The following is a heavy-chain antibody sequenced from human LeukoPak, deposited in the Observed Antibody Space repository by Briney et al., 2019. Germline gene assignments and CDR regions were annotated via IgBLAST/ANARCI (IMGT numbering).Heavy chain of an antibody. CDR1: GGTFSSYA. D-gene: IGHD3-10*01. J-gene: IGHJ4*02. V-gene: IGHV1-69*05. Sequence: SVKVSCKASGGTFSSYAISRVRQAPGQGLEWMGGIIPIFGTANYAQKFQGRVTITTDESTSTAYMELSSLRSEDTAVYYCARSSGSYYNFDYWGQGTLVTVSS. CDR2: IIPIFGTA. CDR3: ARSSGSYYNFDY.